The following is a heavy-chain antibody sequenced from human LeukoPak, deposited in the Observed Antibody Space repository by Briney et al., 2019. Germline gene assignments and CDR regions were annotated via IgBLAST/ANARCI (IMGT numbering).Heavy chain of an antibody. J-gene: IGHJ4*02. CDR1: GGSNSGYY. CDR2: IYYSGST. D-gene: IGHD5/OR15-5a*01. Sequence: SETLSLTCTVSGGSNSGYYWSWIRQYPGKGLEWIGYIYYSGSTNYNPSLKSRVTISIDTSKKQFSLKLSSVTAADTAVYYCARDHRVYGYFDYWGQGTLVTVSS. V-gene: IGHV4-59*01. CDR3: ARDHRVYGYFDY.